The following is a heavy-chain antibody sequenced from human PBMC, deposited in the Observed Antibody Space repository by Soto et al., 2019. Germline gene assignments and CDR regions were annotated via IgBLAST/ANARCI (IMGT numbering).Heavy chain of an antibody. CDR2: IDPSDSYT. D-gene: IGHD1-7*01. Sequence: GESLRISCRSSGCSFTRYWISWVRQMPGKGLEWMGRIDPSDSYTNYSPSFQGHVTISADKSISTAYLQWSSLKASDTAMYYCARRGYNWNYGYYYGMDVWGQGTTVTVSS. CDR1: GCSFTRYW. V-gene: IGHV5-10-1*01. J-gene: IGHJ6*02. CDR3: ARRGYNWNYGYYYGMDV.